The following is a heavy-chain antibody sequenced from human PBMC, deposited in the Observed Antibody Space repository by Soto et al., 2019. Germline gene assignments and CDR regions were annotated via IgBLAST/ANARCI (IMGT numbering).Heavy chain of an antibody. CDR3: ATSAYYDFWSGYYTGVDV. CDR1: GYTLTELS. V-gene: IGHV1-24*01. Sequence: ASVKVSCKVSGYTLTELSMHWVRQAPGKGLEWKGGFDPEDGETIYAQKFQGRVTMTEDTSTDTAYMELSSLRSEDTAVYYCATSAYYDFWSGYYTGVDVWGQGTTVTVSS. J-gene: IGHJ6*02. D-gene: IGHD3-3*01. CDR2: FDPEDGET.